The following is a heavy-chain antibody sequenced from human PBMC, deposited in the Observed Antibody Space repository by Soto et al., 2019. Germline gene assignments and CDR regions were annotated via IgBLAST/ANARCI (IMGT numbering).Heavy chain of an antibody. CDR2: IYWNDDK. CDR3: AKSGSSGWYGWFDP. CDR1: GFSLRTSGVG. Sequence: SGPTLVNPXQTLTLTCIFSGFSLRTSGVGVGWIRQPPGKALERLGFIYWNDDKRYSPSLKSRLTLTKDTSKNQVVLTMTNMDPVDTATYYCAKSGSSGWYGWFDPWGQGTLVTVSS. J-gene: IGHJ5*02. V-gene: IGHV2-5*01. D-gene: IGHD6-19*01.